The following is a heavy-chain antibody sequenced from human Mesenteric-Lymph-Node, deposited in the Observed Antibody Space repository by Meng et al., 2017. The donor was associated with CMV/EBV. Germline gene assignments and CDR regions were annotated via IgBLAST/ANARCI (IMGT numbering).Heavy chain of an antibody. CDR3: ARPFPSWQSPRLDPFGA. V-gene: IGHV4-39*01. J-gene: IGHJ5*02. Sequence: SGPGSVKPSKTLSRTYPFSWGHISSFNSWRWIRQPQGRGLGWIGSVHYTGSTYYSPSLKSRVTVSVDTSKNQFSLRLTSVTDAYTAVYYCARPFPSWQSPRLDPFGAWGQGTLVTVSS. CDR2: VHYTGST. D-gene: IGHD6-19*01. CDR1: WGHISSFNS.